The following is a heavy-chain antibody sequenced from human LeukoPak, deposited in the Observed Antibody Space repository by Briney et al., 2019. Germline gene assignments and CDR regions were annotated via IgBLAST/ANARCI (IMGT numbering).Heavy chain of an antibody. CDR1: GHTFTSYD. V-gene: IGHV1-8*01. CDR2: MNPNSGNT. Sequence: ASVEVSCKASGHTFTSYDINWVRQATGQGLEWMGWMNPNSGNTGYAQKFQGRVTMTRNTSISTAYMELSSLRSEDTAVYYCAGYYGSGGWGAFDIWGQETMVTVSS. J-gene: IGHJ3*02. D-gene: IGHD3-10*01. CDR3: AGYYGSGGWGAFDI.